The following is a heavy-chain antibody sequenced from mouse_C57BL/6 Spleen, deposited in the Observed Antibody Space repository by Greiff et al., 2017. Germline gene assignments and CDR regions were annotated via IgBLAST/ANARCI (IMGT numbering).Heavy chain of an antibody. D-gene: IGHD2-4*01. V-gene: IGHV1-7*01. CDR3: ARSYDYDRYAMDY. CDR2: INPSSGYT. J-gene: IGHJ4*01. CDR1: GYTFTSYW. Sequence: VQLQQSGAELAKPGASVKLSCKASGYTFTSYWMHWVKQRPGQGLEWIGYINPSSGYTKYNQKFKDKATLTADKSSSTAYMQLSSQTYEDSAVYYCARSYDYDRYAMDYWGQGTSVTVSS.